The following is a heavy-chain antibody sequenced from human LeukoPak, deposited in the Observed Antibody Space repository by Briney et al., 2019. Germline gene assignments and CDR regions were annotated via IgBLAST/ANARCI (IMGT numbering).Heavy chain of an antibody. CDR3: ARDGITIFGVVISAYYMDV. J-gene: IGHJ6*03. CDR2: ISSSSSYI. V-gene: IGHV3-21*01. D-gene: IGHD3-3*01. Sequence: PGGSLRLSCAASGFTFSSYSMNWVRQAPGKGLEWVPSISSSSSYIYYADSVKGRFTISRDNAKNSLYLQMNSLRAEDTAVYYCARDGITIFGVVISAYYMDVWGKGTTVTVSS. CDR1: GFTFSSYS.